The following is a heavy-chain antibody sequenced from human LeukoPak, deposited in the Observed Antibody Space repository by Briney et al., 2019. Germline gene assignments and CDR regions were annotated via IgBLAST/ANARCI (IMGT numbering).Heavy chain of an antibody. Sequence: SETLSLTCTVSGYSISSGYYWGWIRQPPGKGLEWIGSIYHSGSTYYNPSLKSRVTISVDTSKNQFSLKLSSVTAADTAVYYCARDQWLRLGARPPPSDAFDIWGQGTMVTVSS. CDR1: GYSISSGYY. D-gene: IGHD5-12*01. J-gene: IGHJ3*02. CDR3: ARDQWLRLGARPPPSDAFDI. V-gene: IGHV4-38-2*02. CDR2: IYHSGST.